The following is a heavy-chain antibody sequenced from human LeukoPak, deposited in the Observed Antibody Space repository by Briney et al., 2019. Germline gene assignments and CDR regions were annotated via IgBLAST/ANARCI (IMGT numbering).Heavy chain of an antibody. CDR3: ATLRGASTAVFDS. CDR2: IHYSGAT. CDR1: GGSINYDY. Sequence: SETLSLTCTVSGGSINYDYWSWIRQSPGKRLEWIGYIHYSGATNYSPSLNSRVTISVDTSKNQLSLKLSSVTAADTALYYCATLRGASTAVFDSWGQGTLVTVSS. V-gene: IGHV4-59*08. D-gene: IGHD2-21*02. J-gene: IGHJ4*02.